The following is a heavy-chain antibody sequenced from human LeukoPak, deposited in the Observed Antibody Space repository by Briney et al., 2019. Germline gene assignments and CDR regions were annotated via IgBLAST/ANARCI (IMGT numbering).Heavy chain of an antibody. J-gene: IGHJ4*02. Sequence: PSETLSLTCAVYGGSFSGYYWSWIRQPPGKGLEWIGEINHSGSTNYNPSLKSRVTISVDTSKNQFSLKLSSVTAADTAVYYCATPGVRVDFDYWGQGTLVTVSS. CDR3: ATPGVRVDFDY. D-gene: IGHD7-27*01. CDR1: GGSFSGYY. CDR2: INHSGST. V-gene: IGHV4-34*01.